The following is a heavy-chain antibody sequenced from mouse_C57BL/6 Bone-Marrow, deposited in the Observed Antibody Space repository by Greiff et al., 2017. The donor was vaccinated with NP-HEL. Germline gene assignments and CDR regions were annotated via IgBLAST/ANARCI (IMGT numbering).Heavy chain of an antibody. D-gene: IGHD3-3*01. CDR1: GYTFTSYW. J-gene: IGHJ3*01. V-gene: IGHV1-59*01. CDR3: ARGRRFAY. CDR2: IDPSDSYT. Sequence: QVQLQQPGAELVRPGTSVKLSCKASGYTFTSYWMHWVKQRPGQGLEWIGVIDPSDSYTKYNQKFKGKATLTVDTSSSTAYMQLSSLTSEDSAVYYWARGRRFAYWGQGTLVTVSA.